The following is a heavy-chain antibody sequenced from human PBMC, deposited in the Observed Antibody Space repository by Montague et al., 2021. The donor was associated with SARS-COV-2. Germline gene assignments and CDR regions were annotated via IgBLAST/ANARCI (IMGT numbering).Heavy chain of an antibody. CDR2: IIHSGST. Sequence: SETLSLTCAVYGGSFREYYWSWIRQPPGKGLAWIGEIIHSGSTKYNPSLESRVTMSVDTSKKQFSLNLTSVTAADTGVYYCARTEIAGYGMDVWGQGITVTV. D-gene: IGHD6-13*01. J-gene: IGHJ6*02. V-gene: IGHV4-34*12. CDR3: ARTEIAGYGMDV. CDR1: GGSFREYY.